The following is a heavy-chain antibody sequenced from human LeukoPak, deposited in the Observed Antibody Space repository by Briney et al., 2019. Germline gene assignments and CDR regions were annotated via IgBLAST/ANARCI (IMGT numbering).Heavy chain of an antibody. Sequence: SETLSLTCTVPGGSISSYFGSWIRQPPGKGLEWIGYISYSGSTNYNPYLKSRVTISVDTSKNQFSLKLSSVTAADTAVYYCAREVKDYYYDSSGYFNYWGQGTLVTVSS. CDR3: AREVKDYYYDSSGYFNY. V-gene: IGHV4-59*01. D-gene: IGHD3-22*01. J-gene: IGHJ4*02. CDR2: ISYSGST. CDR1: GGSISSYF.